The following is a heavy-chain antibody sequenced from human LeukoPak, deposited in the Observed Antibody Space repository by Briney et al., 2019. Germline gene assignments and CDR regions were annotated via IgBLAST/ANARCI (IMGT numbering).Heavy chain of an antibody. CDR2: IIPNTGGT. D-gene: IGHD3-22*01. CDR3: ARARWGYYYDHSGLDI. J-gene: IGHJ3*02. CDR1: GGTFSSYA. Sequence: ASVKVSCKASGGTFSSYAISWVRQAPGQGLEWMGGIIPNTGGTNYAQKFQGRVTMTRDTSISTAYMELSRLGSDDTAVYYCARARWGYYYDHSGLDIWGQGTMVTVSS. V-gene: IGHV1-2*02.